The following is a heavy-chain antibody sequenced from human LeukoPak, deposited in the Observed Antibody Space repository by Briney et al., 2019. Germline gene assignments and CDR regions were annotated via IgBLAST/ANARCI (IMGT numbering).Heavy chain of an antibody. CDR3: AKGLCSGGSCYDY. D-gene: IGHD2-15*01. CDR1: GFTFNEYV. Sequence: GGSLRLSCAVSGFTFNEYVMSWVRQAPGSGLEWVSAVSSSGFSTYYADSVKGRFTISRDNSKNTLYLQMNSLRAEDTAVYYCAKGLCSGGSCYDYWGQGTLVTVSS. J-gene: IGHJ4*02. V-gene: IGHV3-23*01. CDR2: VSSSGFST.